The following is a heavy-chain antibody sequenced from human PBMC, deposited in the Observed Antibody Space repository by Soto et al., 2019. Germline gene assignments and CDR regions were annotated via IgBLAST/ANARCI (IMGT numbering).Heavy chain of an antibody. CDR3: ATDRGYSYGYDY. D-gene: IGHD5-18*01. V-gene: IGHV1-24*01. Sequence: ASVKVSCKVSGYTLTELSMHWVRQAPGKGPEWMGGFDPEDGETIYAQKFQGRVTMTEDTSTDTAYMELSSLRSEDTAVYYCATDRGYSYGYDYWGQGTLVTVS. CDR2: FDPEDGET. CDR1: GYTLTELS. J-gene: IGHJ4*02.